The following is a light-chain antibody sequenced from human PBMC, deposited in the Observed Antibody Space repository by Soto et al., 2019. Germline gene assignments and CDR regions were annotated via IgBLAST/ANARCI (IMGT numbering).Light chain of an antibody. Sequence: QSVLTQPPSVSGSPGQSVTISCTGTSSDVGRYNYVSWYQHHPGKAPKLMIYDVSKRPSGVPDRFSGSKSGNTASLTISGLRAEDEADYYCCSYAGTYAYVFGPGTKLTVL. V-gene: IGLV2-11*01. CDR1: SSDVGRYNY. CDR3: CSYAGTYAYV. J-gene: IGLJ1*01. CDR2: DVS.